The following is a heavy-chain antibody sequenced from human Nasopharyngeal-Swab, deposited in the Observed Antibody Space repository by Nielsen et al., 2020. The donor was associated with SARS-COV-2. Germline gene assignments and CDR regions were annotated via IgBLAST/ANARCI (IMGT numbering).Heavy chain of an antibody. Sequence: WSGQPPGKGLEWIGYIYYSGSTNYNPSLKSRGTISVDTSKNQFSLKLSSVTAADTAVYYCARDYYGMDVWGQGTTVTVSS. CDR2: IYYSGST. CDR3: ARDYYGMDV. J-gene: IGHJ6*02. V-gene: IGHV4-59*01.